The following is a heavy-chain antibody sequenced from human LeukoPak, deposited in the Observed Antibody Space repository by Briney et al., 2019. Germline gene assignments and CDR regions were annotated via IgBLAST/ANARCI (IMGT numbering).Heavy chain of an antibody. CDR3: ARPPRDCSSTSCYYRYDY. V-gene: IGHV1-46*01. D-gene: IGHD2-2*01. CDR1: GYTFTSYY. CDR2: INPSGGST. Sequence: GASVKVSCKASGYTFTSYYMHWVRQAPGQGLEWMGIINPSGGSTSYAQKFQGRVTMIRDTSTSTVYMELSSLRSEDTAVYYCARPPRDCSSTSCYYRYDYWGQGTLVTVSS. J-gene: IGHJ4*02.